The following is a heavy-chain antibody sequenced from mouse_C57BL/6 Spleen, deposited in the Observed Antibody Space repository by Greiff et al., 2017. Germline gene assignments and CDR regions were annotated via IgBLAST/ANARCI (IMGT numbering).Heavy chain of an antibody. J-gene: IGHJ2*01. Sequence: VQLQQSGPELVKPGASVKMSCKASGYTFTDYNMHWVKQSHGKSLEWIGYINPNNGGTSYNKKFKGKATLTVNKSSSTAYMELRSLTSEDAAVYYCARPNWDYFDYWGQGTTLTVSS. CDR3: ARPNWDYFDY. CDR1: GYTFTDYN. D-gene: IGHD4-1*01. CDR2: INPNNGGT. V-gene: IGHV1-22*01.